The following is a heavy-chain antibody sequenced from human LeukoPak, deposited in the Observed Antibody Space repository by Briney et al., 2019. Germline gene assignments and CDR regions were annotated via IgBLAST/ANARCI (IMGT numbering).Heavy chain of an antibody. Sequence: GASVKVSCKASGYTFTSYYIHWMRQAPGQGLEWMGIINPGSSTTTYAQKFQGRVTMTRDTSTSTVYMELSSLRSEDTALYYCARGISGGSTVTYFFDYWGQGTLVTVSS. CDR3: ARGISGGSTVTYFFDY. D-gene: IGHD4-11*01. J-gene: IGHJ4*02. V-gene: IGHV1-46*01. CDR2: INPGSSTT. CDR1: GYTFTSYY.